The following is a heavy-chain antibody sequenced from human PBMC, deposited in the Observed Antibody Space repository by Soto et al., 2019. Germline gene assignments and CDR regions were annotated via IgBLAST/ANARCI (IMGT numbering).Heavy chain of an antibody. J-gene: IGHJ3*02. Sequence: DVQLVESGGGLVQPGRSLRLSCAASGFIFDAYAMHWVRQAPGKGLEWVSGIGWNGGNIGYADSVKGRLTISRDNAKSSLYLQMDSLRTEDTALYYCTRTDAFDIWGHGTMVTVSS. CDR3: TRTDAFDI. CDR2: IGWNGGNI. CDR1: GFIFDAYA. V-gene: IGHV3-9*01.